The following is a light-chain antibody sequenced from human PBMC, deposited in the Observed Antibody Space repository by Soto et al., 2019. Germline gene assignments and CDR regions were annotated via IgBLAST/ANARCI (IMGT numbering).Light chain of an antibody. Sequence: EIVMTQSPATLSASPGERATLSCRASQRVGSTLAWYQQKPGQAPRLLIYGASTRATGIPARFSGSGSGTEFALTISGLQSEDFAVYYCQQYNNWPPVTFGPGTKVDIK. J-gene: IGKJ3*01. CDR1: QRVGST. CDR3: QQYNNWPPVT. V-gene: IGKV3-15*01. CDR2: GAS.